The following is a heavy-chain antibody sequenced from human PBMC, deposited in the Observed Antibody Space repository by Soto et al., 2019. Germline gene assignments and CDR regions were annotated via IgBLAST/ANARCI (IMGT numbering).Heavy chain of an antibody. CDR3: ARDGDGYKSSYWYFDL. V-gene: IGHV1-69*06. Sequence: QVQLVQSGAEVKKPGSSVKVSCKASGGTFSSYAISWVRQAPGQGLEWMGGIIPIFGTANYAQKFQGRVTITADKSTSTAYMELSSLRSEDTAVYYCARDGDGYKSSYWYFDLWGRGTLVTVSS. CDR2: IIPIFGTA. D-gene: IGHD5-12*01. J-gene: IGHJ2*01. CDR1: GGTFSSYA.